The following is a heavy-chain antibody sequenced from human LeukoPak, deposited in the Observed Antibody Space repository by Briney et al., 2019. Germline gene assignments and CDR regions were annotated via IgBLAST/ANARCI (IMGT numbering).Heavy chain of an antibody. Sequence: SETLSLTCTVSGASISSYYWSWIRQPPGKGLEWIGHIYYSGSTDYNPSLKSRVSISVDTSKNQFSLKVSSVTAADTAVYYCARQLLTGEDRAYFDYWGQGTLVTVSS. CDR1: GASISSYY. D-gene: IGHD7-27*01. CDR2: IYYSGST. V-gene: IGHV4-59*01. J-gene: IGHJ4*02. CDR3: ARQLLTGEDRAYFDY.